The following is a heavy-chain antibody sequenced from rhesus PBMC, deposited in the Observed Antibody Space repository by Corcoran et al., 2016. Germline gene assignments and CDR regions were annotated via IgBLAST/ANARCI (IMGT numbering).Heavy chain of an antibody. CDR1: GGSIRDSYY. Sequence: QVQLQESGPGLVEPSETLSPPCAVSGGSIRDSYYWNGIRQPPGKGLEWIGNIYGNSASNYNPSLKSRVTISKDTSKNQFFLKLTSVTAADTAVYYCARGPMYSSGWYYFDFWGQGVLVTVSS. CDR3: ARGPMYSSGWYYFDF. V-gene: IGHV4S9*01. J-gene: IGHJ4*01. D-gene: IGHD6-31*01. CDR2: IYGNSAS.